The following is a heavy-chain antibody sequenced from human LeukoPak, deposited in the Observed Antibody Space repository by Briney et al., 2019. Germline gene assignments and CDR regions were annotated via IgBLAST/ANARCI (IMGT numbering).Heavy chain of an antibody. D-gene: IGHD2-21*01. CDR2: IKEDGSEK. CDR1: GFTFITYW. J-gene: IGHJ4*02. CDR3: ARMLFGGPFYY. V-gene: IGHV3-7*05. Sequence: GGSLRLSCAASGFTFITYWMSWVRQAPGKGLEWVANIKEDGSEKNYLDSVKGRFTISRDNAKNSLYLQMNSLRAEDTAVYYCARMLFGGPFYYWGQGTLVTVSS.